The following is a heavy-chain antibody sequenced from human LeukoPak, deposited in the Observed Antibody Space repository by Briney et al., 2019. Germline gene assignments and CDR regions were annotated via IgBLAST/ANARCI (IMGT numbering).Heavy chain of an antibody. V-gene: IGHV3-7*03. Sequence: GVSLRLSCAASGFTFSSYWMSWVRQAPGKGLEWVASIKHDGSEKYYVDSVKGRFTISRDNAKNSLYLQMNSLRAEDTAMYYCAKGWFGGQYFDYWGQGTLVTASS. J-gene: IGHJ4*02. CDR2: IKHDGSEK. CDR3: AKGWFGGQYFDY. D-gene: IGHD3-10*01. CDR1: GFTFSSYW.